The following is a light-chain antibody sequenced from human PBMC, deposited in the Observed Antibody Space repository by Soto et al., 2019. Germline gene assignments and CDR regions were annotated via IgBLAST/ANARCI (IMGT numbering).Light chain of an antibody. J-gene: IGKJ5*01. CDR3: QQRDYWQVT. CDR1: QSVSNN. V-gene: IGKV3-15*01. Sequence: IVMTHSPATLSVSPGERATLSCRASQSVSNNLAWYQQKPGQAPRLLIYGASTRATGIPARFSGSGSGTDFTLTISSLQSEDFAVYYCQQRDYWQVTFGQGTRLEIK. CDR2: GAS.